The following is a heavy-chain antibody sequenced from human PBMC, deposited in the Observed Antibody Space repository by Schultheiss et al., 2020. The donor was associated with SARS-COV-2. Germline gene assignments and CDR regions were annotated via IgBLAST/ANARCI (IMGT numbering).Heavy chain of an antibody. D-gene: IGHD6-13*01. CDR3: AKDIGGSSSWPYYYYYGMDV. CDR1: GFTFSSYG. V-gene: IGHV3-30*02. J-gene: IGHJ6*02. CDR2: IWYDGSNK. Sequence: GESLKISCAASGFTFSSYGMHWVRQAPGKGLEWVAVIWYDGSNKYYADSVKGRFTISRDNSKNTLYLQMNSLRAEDTAVYYCAKDIGGSSSWPYYYYYGMDVWGQGTTVTVSS.